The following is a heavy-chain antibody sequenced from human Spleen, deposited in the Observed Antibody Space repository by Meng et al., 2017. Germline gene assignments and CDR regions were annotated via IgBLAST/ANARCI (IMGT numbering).Heavy chain of an antibody. CDR3: AKGVTMIEVLRGPGPGAFDI. Sequence: GESLKISCAASGFTFSSYAMTWVRQAPGKGLEWVSAISGRSRNGDSTFYADSVKGRFTISRDNSKNTLYLQMNSLRAEDAAVYSCAKGVTMIEVLRGPGPGAFDIWGQGTMVTVSS. CDR2: ISGRSRNGDST. D-gene: IGHD3-22*01. J-gene: IGHJ3*02. CDR1: GFTFSSYA. V-gene: IGHV3-23*01.